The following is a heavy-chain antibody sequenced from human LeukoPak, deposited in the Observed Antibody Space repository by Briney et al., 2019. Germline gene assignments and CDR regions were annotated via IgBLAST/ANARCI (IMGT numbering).Heavy chain of an antibody. CDR2: ISEDGRIT. CDR3: ARRGNTDSWTVLIDY. V-gene: IGHV3-11*01. CDR1: GFTFSDFY. D-gene: IGHD3/OR15-3a*01. J-gene: IGHJ4*02. Sequence: GGSLRLSCAASGFTFSDFYMTWIRQAPGKGLEWISYISEDGRITYYEDSLKGRFTISRDNAKNSLSLQVDSLRADDTAVYFCARRGNTDSWTVLIDYWGQGTLVTVSS.